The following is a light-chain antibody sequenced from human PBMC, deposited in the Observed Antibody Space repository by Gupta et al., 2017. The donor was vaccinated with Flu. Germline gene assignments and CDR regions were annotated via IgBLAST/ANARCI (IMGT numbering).Light chain of an antibody. CDR1: DIGSKS. V-gene: IGLV3-21*02. Sequence: SYVLTQAPSVSVAPGQTARITCVRSDIGSKSVHLYQQKPGQAPVLVIYDDGDRPSGIPERFSGSNSGNTATLTISRVEGGDEADYYCQVWDSTSDHPRLFGGGTKLTVL. CDR2: DDG. CDR3: QVWDSTSDHPRL. J-gene: IGLJ3*02.